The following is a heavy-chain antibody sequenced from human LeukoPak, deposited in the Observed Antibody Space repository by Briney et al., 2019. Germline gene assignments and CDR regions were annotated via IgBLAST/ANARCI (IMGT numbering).Heavy chain of an antibody. V-gene: IGHV4-59*08. Sequence: PSETLSLTCTVSGGSMSSYYWSWIRQPPGKGLEWIGYIYYRGSTNYNPSLKSRITISVDTSKNQFSLQLSSVTAADTAVYYCTRLRGDGYNDYWGQGALVTVSS. D-gene: IGHD5-24*01. CDR1: GGSMSSYY. J-gene: IGHJ4*02. CDR3: TRLRGDGYNDY. CDR2: IYYRGST.